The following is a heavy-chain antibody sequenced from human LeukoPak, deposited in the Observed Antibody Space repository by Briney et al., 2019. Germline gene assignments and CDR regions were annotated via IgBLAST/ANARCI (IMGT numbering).Heavy chain of an antibody. Sequence: GASVKVSCKASGYTFTSYGISWVRQAPGQGLEWMGWISAYNGNTNYAQKLQGRVTMTTDTSTSTAYMELRSLRSDDTAVYYCARDFMVRGVITLDPWGQGTLVTVSS. V-gene: IGHV1-18*01. D-gene: IGHD3-10*01. CDR2: ISAYNGNT. CDR1: GYTFTSYG. CDR3: ARDFMVRGVITLDP. J-gene: IGHJ5*02.